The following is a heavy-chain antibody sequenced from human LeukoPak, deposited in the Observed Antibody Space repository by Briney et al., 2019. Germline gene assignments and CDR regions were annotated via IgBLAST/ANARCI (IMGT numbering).Heavy chain of an antibody. CDR2: ISYDGSNK. CDR1: GFTFSSYG. D-gene: IGHD3-22*01. V-gene: IGHV3-30*18. J-gene: IGHJ4*02. CDR3: AKDMRSSGYIQGY. Sequence: GGSLRLSCAASGFTFSSYGMHWVRQAPGKGLEWVAVISYDGSNKYYADSVKGRFTISRDNSKNTLYLQMNSLRAEDTAVYYCAKDMRSSGYIQGYWGQGTLVTVSS.